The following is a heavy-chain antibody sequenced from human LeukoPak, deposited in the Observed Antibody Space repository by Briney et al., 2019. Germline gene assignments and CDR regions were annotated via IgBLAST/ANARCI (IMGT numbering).Heavy chain of an antibody. D-gene: IGHD3-22*01. J-gene: IGHJ4*02. CDR3: AKRDSSGSYYFDY. Sequence: GGSLRLSCAASGFTFSSYAMHWVRQAPGKGLEWVSTINSYGAYTYYADSVRGRFTISRDNSKNTLYLQMNSLRAEDTAVFYCAKRDSSGSYYFDYWGQGTLVTVSS. CDR2: INSYGAYT. V-gene: IGHV3-23*01. CDR1: GFTFSSYA.